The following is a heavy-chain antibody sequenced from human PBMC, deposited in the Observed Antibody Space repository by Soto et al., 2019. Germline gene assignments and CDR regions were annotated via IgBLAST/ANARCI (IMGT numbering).Heavy chain of an antibody. J-gene: IGHJ4*02. D-gene: IGHD6-19*01. CDR1: GFTFSSYG. Sequence: GGSLRLSCAASGFTFSSYGMHWVRQAPGKGLEWVAVIWYDGSNKYYADSVKGRFTISRDNSKNTLNLQMNSLRAEDTAVYYCARYFRPTHSGGWLPGYFDYWGQGTLVTVSS. V-gene: IGHV3-33*01. CDR3: ARYFRPTHSGGWLPGYFDY. CDR2: IWYDGSNK.